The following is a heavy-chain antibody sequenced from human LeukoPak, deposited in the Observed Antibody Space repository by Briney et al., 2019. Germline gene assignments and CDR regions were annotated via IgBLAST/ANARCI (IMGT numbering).Heavy chain of an antibody. J-gene: IGHJ6*03. CDR2: MNPNSGNT. CDR3: ARGGNNGYYYYMDV. CDR1: GYTFTSYD. V-gene: IGHV1-8*03. D-gene: IGHD1/OR15-1a*01. Sequence: GASVKVSCKASGYTFTSYDINWVRQATGQGLEWMGWMNPNSGNTGYAQKFQGRVTITRNTSLSTAYMELSSLRSEDTAVYYCARGGNNGYYYYMDVWGKGTTVTVSS.